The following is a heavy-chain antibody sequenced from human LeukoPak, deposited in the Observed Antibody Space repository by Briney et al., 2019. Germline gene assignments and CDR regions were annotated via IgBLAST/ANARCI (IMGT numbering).Heavy chain of an antibody. CDR3: ARVRYSSSWADY. V-gene: IGHV1-69*13. Sequence: GASVKVSCKASGGTFSSYAISWVRQAPGQGLEWMGGIIPIFGTANYAQKFQGRVTITADESTSTAYMELSSLRSEDTAVYYCARVRYSSSWADYWGQGTLVTVSS. D-gene: IGHD6-13*01. CDR1: GGTFSSYA. J-gene: IGHJ4*02. CDR2: IIPIFGTA.